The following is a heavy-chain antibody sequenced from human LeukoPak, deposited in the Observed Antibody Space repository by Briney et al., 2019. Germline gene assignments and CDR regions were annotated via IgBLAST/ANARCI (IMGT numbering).Heavy chain of an antibody. V-gene: IGHV1-69*13. CDR1: GGTFSSYA. J-gene: IGHJ4*02. CDR3: ARDGENSYGFFDY. Sequence: ASVKVSCKASGGTFSSYAISWVRQAPGQGLEWMGGIIPIFGTANYAQKFQGRVTITADESTSTAYMELSSLRSEDTAVYYCARDGENSYGFFDYWGQGTLVTVSS. D-gene: IGHD5-18*01. CDR2: IIPIFGTA.